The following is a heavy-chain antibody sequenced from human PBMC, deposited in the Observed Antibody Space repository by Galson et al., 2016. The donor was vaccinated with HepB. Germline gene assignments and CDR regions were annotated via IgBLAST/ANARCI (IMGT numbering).Heavy chain of an antibody. J-gene: IGHJ3*01. CDR3: VRDDYHDV. V-gene: IGHV3-7*01. CDR1: GFTFSHFW. Sequence: SLRLSCAASGFTFSHFWMSWVRQAPGKGLEWVADIKADGRDKFYVDSVKGRFTIARDNTKNSLYLQMNSLRAEDTAVYYCVRDDYHDVWGQGTMVIVSS. D-gene: IGHD4-11*01. CDR2: IKADGRDK.